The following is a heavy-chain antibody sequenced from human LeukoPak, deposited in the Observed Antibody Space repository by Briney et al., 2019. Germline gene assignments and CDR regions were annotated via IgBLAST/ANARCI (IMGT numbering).Heavy chain of an antibody. CDR3: TTDRGYSYGSTFDY. CDR1: GFTFSNAW. CDR2: IKSKTDGGTT. D-gene: IGHD5-18*01. J-gene: IGHJ4*02. Sequence: PGGSLRLSCAASGFTFSNAWMSWVRQAPGKGLEWVGRIKSKTDGGTTDYAAPVKGRFTISRDDSKNTLYLQMNSLKTEDTAVYYCTTDRGYSYGSTFDYWGQGTLVTVSS. V-gene: IGHV3-15*01.